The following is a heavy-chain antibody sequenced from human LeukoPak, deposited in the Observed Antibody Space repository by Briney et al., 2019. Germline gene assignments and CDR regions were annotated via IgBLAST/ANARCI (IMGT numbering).Heavy chain of an antibody. Sequence: GGSLRLSCAASGFTFSDYPMYWVRQAPGKGLEWVAVISYDASNDFYRDSVRGRFTISRGNARNTVYLQMDTLKPDDTAVYYCARSFGFPFGYMDVWGKGTMVIVSS. D-gene: IGHD2-21*01. CDR3: ARSFGFPFGYMDV. V-gene: IGHV3-30*04. CDR1: GFTFSDYP. J-gene: IGHJ6*03. CDR2: ISYDASND.